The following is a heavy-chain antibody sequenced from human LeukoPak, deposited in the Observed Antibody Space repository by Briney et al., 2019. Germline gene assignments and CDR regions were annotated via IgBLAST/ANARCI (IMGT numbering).Heavy chain of an antibody. V-gene: IGHV3-74*01. J-gene: IGHJ4*02. CDR2: INSEGSST. Sequence: GGSLRLSCAASGFTFSSYWMHWVRQSPGKGLVWVSRINSEGSSTSYADSVKGRFTISRDNAKNTLYLQMNSLRAEDTAVYYCARVVDSSSAFDSWGQGTLVTVSS. D-gene: IGHD6-13*01. CDR3: ARVVDSSSAFDS. CDR1: GFTFSSYW.